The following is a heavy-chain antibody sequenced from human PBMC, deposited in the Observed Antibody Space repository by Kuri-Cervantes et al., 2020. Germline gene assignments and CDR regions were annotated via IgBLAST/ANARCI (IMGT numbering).Heavy chain of an antibody. CDR2: INPNSGGT. J-gene: IGHJ5*02. CDR1: GGTFSSYA. CDR3: ARAPRGAAAGTDWFDP. D-gene: IGHD6-13*01. Sequence: ASVKVSCKASGGTFSSYAISWVRQAPGQGLEWMGWINPNSGGTNYAQKFQGWVTMTSDTSISTAYMELSRLRSDDTAVYYCARAPRGAAAGTDWFDPWGQGTLVTVSS. V-gene: IGHV1-2*04.